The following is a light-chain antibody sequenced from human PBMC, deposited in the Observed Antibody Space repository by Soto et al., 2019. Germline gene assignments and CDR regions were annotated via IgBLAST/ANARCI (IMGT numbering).Light chain of an antibody. J-gene: IGKJ4*01. V-gene: IGKV3-15*01. Sequence: EIVVTQSPATLSVSPGERATLSCRASQSVGNNFAWYHQKPGQAPRLLIFATSTRATGVPARFSGSGSGTDFTLTISSLQSVDFAVYYCQEYGDWPLAVGGGAKVEIE. CDR2: ATS. CDR1: QSVGNN. CDR3: QEYGDWPLA.